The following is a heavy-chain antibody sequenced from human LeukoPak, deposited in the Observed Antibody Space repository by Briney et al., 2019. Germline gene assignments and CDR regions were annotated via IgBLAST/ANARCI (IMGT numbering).Heavy chain of an antibody. CDR2: INPNSGGT. D-gene: IGHD3-9*01. CDR3: ARDVSDYHILTAYTSDMAY. Sequence: ASVKVSCKASGYTFTGYYKHWVRQAPGQGLEWMGWINPNSGGTNYAQKFQGRVTMTRDTSISTAYMELSRLRSDDTAVYYCARDVSDYHILTAYTSDMAYWGQGTLVTVSS. J-gene: IGHJ4*02. CDR1: GYTFTGYY. V-gene: IGHV1-2*02.